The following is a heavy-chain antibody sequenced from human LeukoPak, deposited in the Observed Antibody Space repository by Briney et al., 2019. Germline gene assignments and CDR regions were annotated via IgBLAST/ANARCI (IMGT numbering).Heavy chain of an antibody. J-gene: IGHJ3*02. CDR2: IYSGGST. V-gene: IGHV3-53*01. CDR1: GFTFSSNY. Sequence: GGSLRLSCVASGFTFSSNYMTWVRQAPGKGLEWVSVIYSGGSTYYADSVKGRFTISRDNSQNTLYLQMNSLRAEDTAVYYCARALYSYGSPGAFDIWGQGTMVTVSS. D-gene: IGHD5-18*01. CDR3: ARALYSYGSPGAFDI.